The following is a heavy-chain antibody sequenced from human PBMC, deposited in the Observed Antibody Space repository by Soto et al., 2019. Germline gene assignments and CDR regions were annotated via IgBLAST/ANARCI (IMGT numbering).Heavy chain of an antibody. Sequence: ASVKVSCKASGYTFTRYGISWVRQAPGQGLQWMGWISGYNGDANYAQRFQGRVSMTIDTSTTTAYMELRTLTSDDTAVYYCAKNGQPPYYYYGLDVWGQGTKVTVSS. CDR2: ISGYNGDA. V-gene: IGHV1-18*01. CDR3: AKNGQPPYYYYGLDV. J-gene: IGHJ6*02. D-gene: IGHD2-8*01. CDR1: GYTFTRYG.